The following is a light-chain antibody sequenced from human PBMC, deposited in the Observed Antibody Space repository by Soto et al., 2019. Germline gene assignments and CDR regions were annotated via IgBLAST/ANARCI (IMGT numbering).Light chain of an antibody. V-gene: IGKV1-5*01. J-gene: IGKJ1*01. CDR1: QSISSW. Sequence: DIQMTQSPSTLSASVGARVTITCRASQSISSWLAWYQQKPGKAPKLLIYDASSLESGGPSRFSGSGSGTEFTLTISSLQPDDFAPYYGQQYNSYSPTFGQGTKVEIK. CDR3: QQYNSYSPT. CDR2: DAS.